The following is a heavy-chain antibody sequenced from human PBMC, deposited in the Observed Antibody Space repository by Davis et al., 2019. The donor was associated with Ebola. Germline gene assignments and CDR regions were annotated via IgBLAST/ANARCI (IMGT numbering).Heavy chain of an antibody. CDR3: TTDPRIYCTNGVCYTWGLSMDV. Sequence: GGSLRLSCAASGFTFSSYAMSWVRQAPGKGLEWVGRIKSKTDGGTTDYAAPVKGRFTISKDDSKNTLYLQMNSLKTEDTAVYYCTTDPRIYCTNGVCYTWGLSMDVWGKGTTVTVSS. CDR2: IKSKTDGGTT. V-gene: IGHV3-15*01. CDR1: GFTFSSYA. J-gene: IGHJ6*03. D-gene: IGHD2-8*01.